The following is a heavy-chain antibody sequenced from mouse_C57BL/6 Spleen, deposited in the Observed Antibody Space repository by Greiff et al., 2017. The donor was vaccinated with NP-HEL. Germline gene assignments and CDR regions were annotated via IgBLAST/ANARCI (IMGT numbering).Heavy chain of an antibody. CDR2: IDPENGDT. CDR3: ASLLSVYYYAMDY. CDR1: GFNIKDDY. Sequence: EVQRVESGAELVRPGASVKLSCTASGFNIKDDYMHWVKQRPEQGLEWIGWIDPENGDTEYASKFQGKATITADTSSNTAYLQLSSLTSEDTAVYYCASLLSVYYYAMDYWGQGTSVTVSS. V-gene: IGHV14-4*01. D-gene: IGHD6-1*01. J-gene: IGHJ4*01.